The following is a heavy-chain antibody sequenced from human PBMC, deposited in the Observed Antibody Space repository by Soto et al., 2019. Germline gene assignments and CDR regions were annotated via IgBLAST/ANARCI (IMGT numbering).Heavy chain of an antibody. CDR2: MFYSRLP. CDR3: APLSVSLSGPYGIHV. J-gene: IGHJ6*02. CDR1: GYSVTSSDYY. Sequence: TAETLSLTCTVSGYSVTSSDYYWAWVRHPPGKGLEWIGSMFYSRLPYYNPSLKSRVTLSVDTSKNQFSVRLNSVTAADTAVYYCAPLSVSLSGPYGIHVWGQGTTVTVSS. D-gene: IGHD2-15*01. V-gene: IGHV4-39*01.